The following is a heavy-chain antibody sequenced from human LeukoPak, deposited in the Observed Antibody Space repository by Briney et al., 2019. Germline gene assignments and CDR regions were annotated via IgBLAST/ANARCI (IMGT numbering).Heavy chain of an antibody. CDR1: GFTFSRFA. D-gene: IGHD5-12*01. CDR2: IYYSGST. V-gene: IGHV4-38-2*01. J-gene: IGHJ4*02. Sequence: GSLRLSCEASGFTFSRFAMTWVRQPPGKGLEWIGSIYYSGSTYYNPSLKSRVTISLDTSKNQFSLKLSSVTAADTAVYYCARPPREYSGYPIYFDYWGQGTLVTVSS. CDR3: ARPPREYSGYPIYFDY.